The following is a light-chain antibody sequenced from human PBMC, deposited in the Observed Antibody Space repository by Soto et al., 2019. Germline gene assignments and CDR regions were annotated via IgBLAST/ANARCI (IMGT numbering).Light chain of an antibody. V-gene: IGKV3-20*01. CDR2: DAS. J-gene: IGKJ5*01. CDR3: QQYGSSPPIT. Sequence: IVLTQSPGTLSLSPWERATLSCRASQSVSSSYLAWYQQKPGQAPRLLIYDASSRATGIPDRFSGSGSGTDFTLTISRLEPEDSAVYYCQQYGSSPPITFGQGTRLEIK. CDR1: QSVSSSY.